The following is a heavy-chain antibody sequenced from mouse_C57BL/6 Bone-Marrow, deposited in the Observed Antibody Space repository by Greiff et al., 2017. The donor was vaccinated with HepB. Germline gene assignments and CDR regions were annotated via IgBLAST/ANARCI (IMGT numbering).Heavy chain of an antibody. CDR2: IYPGSGNT. CDR3: ARGRDYAPMDY. V-gene: IGHV1-76*01. CDR1: GYTFTDYY. J-gene: IGHJ4*01. Sequence: QVQLKESGAELVRPGASVKLSCKASGYTFTDYYINWVKQRPGQGLEWIARIYPGSGNTYYNEKFKGKATLTAEKSSSTAYMQLSSLTSEDSAVYFCARGRDYAPMDYWGQGTSVTVSS. D-gene: IGHD2-4*01.